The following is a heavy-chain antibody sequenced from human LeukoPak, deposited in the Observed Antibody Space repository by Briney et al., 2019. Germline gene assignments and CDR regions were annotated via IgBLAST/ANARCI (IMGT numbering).Heavy chain of an antibody. CDR2: INPNSGGT. V-gene: IGHV1-2*02. CDR1: GYTFTGYY. D-gene: IGHD5-18*01. J-gene: IGHJ4*02. CDR3: ARDLSRDTAMDRSDNDY. Sequence: ASVKVSCKASGYTFTGYYMHWVRQAPGQGLEWMGWINPNSGGTNYAQKFQGRVTMTRDTSISTAYMELSRLRSDDTAVYYCARDLSRDTAMDRSDNDYWGQGTLVTVSS.